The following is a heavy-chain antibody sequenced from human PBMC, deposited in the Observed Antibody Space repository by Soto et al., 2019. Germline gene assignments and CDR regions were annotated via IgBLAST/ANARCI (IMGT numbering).Heavy chain of an antibody. V-gene: IGHV4-59*08. CDR1: GGSISNYY. CDR2: IYYSGST. Sequence: QVQLQESGPGLVKPSETLSLTCIVSGGSISNYYWSWIRQPPGKGLEWIGYIYYSGSTNYNPSLKSRVTISVDKSKNQFSLKLSSVTAADTAVYYCARHRYSYGVYYFDYWGQGTLVTVSS. D-gene: IGHD5-18*01. J-gene: IGHJ4*02. CDR3: ARHRYSYGVYYFDY.